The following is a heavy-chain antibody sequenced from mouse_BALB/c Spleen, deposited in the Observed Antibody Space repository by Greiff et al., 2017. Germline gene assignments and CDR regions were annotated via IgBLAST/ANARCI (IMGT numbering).Heavy chain of an antibody. CDR3: ASSSGGYVLYYAMDY. D-gene: IGHD3-1*01. CDR2: IWAGGST. Sequence: QVQLKQSGPGLVAPSQSLSITCTVSGFSLTSYGVHWVRQPPGKGLEWLGVIWAGGSTNYNSALMSRLSISKDNSKSQVFLKMNSLQTDDTAMYYCASSSGGYVLYYAMDYWGQGTSVTVSS. V-gene: IGHV2-9*02. CDR1: GFSLTSYG. J-gene: IGHJ4*01.